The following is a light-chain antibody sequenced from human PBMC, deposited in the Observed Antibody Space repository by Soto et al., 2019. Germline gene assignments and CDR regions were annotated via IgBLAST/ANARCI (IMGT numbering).Light chain of an antibody. CDR3: SSYTTSSTVA. CDR1: SSDIGGYNY. CDR2: EVS. Sequence: QSALTQSASVSGSPGQSITISCTGTSSDIGGYNYVSWYQQHPDKVRKLMIFEVSNRPSGVSNRFSGSKSGNKASLTISGLLPEDEADYYCSSYTTSSTVAFGGGTKLTVL. V-gene: IGLV2-14*01. J-gene: IGLJ2*01.